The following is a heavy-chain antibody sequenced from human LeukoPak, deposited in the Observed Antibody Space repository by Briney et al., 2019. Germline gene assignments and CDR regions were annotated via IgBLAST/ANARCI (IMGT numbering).Heavy chain of an antibody. D-gene: IGHD1-26*01. V-gene: IGHV4-31*03. CDR1: GGSISSGGYY. Sequence: SETLSLTCTVSGGSISSGGYYWSWIRQHPGKGLEWIGYIYYSGSTYYNPSLKSRVTISVDTSKNQFSLQLNSVTPEDTAVYYCARHLSGRGYFDYWGQGALVTVSS. CDR3: ARHLSGRGYFDY. J-gene: IGHJ4*02. CDR2: IYYSGST.